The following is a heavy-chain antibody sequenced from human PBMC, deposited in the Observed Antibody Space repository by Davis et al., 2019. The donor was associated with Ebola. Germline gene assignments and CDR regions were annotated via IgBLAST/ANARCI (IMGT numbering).Heavy chain of an antibody. CDR2: IHRGDSDT. V-gene: IGHV5-51*01. D-gene: IGHD2-8*02. CDR3: ASLRRTITGMDDAFDI. J-gene: IGHJ3*02. Sequence: GESLKISCKASGYSSTNYWIAWVRQMPGKGLEWMGIIHRGDSDTRYSPSSLGQVTISADKSIKTAFLQWSSLKASDTAMYYCASLRRTITGMDDAFDIWGQGTMVTVSS. CDR1: GYSSTNYW.